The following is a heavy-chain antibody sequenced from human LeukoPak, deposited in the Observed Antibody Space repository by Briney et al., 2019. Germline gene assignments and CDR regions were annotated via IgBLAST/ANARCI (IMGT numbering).Heavy chain of an antibody. CDR1: GYTFTGYY. D-gene: IGHD6-19*01. CDR2: INTGNGNT. V-gene: IGHV1/OR15-3*02. CDR3: ARERGKQHSSGWYRHYYYYMDV. J-gene: IGHJ6*03. Sequence: GASVKVSCKASGYTFTGYYMHWVRQAPGQGLEWMGWINTGNGNTKYSQKFQGRVTITRDTSTSTAYMELRSLRSDDTAVYYCARERGKQHSSGWYRHYYYYMDVWGKGTTVTVSS.